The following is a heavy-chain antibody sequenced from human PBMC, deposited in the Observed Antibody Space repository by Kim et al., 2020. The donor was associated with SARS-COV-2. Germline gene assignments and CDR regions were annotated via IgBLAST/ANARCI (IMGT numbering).Heavy chain of an antibody. J-gene: IGHJ4*02. D-gene: IGHD6-19*01. Sequence: KYSQKFQGRVTITRDTSASTAYMELSSLRSEDTAVYYCASLYSSGTFDYWGQGTLVTVSS. CDR3: ASLYSSGTFDY. V-gene: IGHV1-3*01.